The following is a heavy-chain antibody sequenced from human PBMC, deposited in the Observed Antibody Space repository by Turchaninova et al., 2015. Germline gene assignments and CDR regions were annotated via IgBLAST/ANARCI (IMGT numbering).Heavy chain of an antibody. J-gene: IGHJ4*02. CDR2: IRGGGGDT. CDR3: AKAAYYDVLSGDDF. D-gene: IGHD3-9*01. CDR1: GFPFSSFA. Sequence: VQLVESGGDLVQPGGSLRLSCAASGFPFSSFAMNWVRQAPGEGLGWVSAIRGGGGDTYYADSGRGRFTISRENTRNILFLQMSSLRADDTAIYYCAKAAYYDVLSGDDFWGQGTLVTVSS. V-gene: IGHV3-23*04.